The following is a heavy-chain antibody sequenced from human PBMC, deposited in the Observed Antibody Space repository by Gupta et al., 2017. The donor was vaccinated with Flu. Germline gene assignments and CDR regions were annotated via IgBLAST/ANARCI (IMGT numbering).Heavy chain of an antibody. V-gene: IGHV4-39*01. CDR1: GGSISTSGYY. D-gene: IGHD6-13*01. CDR3: ARLGYSTNWYDKYYNWFDP. Sequence: QLQLQESGPGLVKPSETLSLTCTVSGGSISTSGYYWGWIRQPPGKGLECIGNIYNSGSTSYNPSLKSRVTISVDTSKNQFSLKLSSVTATDTAVYYCARLGYSTNWYDKYYNWFDPWGQGTLVTVSS. CDR2: IYNSGST. J-gene: IGHJ5*02.